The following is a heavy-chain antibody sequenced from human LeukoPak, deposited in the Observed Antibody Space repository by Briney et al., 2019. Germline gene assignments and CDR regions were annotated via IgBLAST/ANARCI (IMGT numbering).Heavy chain of an antibody. D-gene: IGHD2-15*01. J-gene: IGHJ5*02. CDR2: ISAYNGNT. Sequence: GAAVKVSCKASGYTFTSSGISWVRQAPGQGLEWMGWISAYNGNTNYAQNLQGRVTMTTDTSTSTAYMELRSLRSDDTAVYYCARDFGRMVVAAGTFDHWGQGTLVTVSS. CDR1: GYTFTSSG. V-gene: IGHV1-18*01. CDR3: ARDFGRMVVAAGTFDH.